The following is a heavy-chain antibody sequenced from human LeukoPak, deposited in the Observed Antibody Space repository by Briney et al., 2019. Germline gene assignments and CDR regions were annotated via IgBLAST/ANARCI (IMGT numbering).Heavy chain of an antibody. V-gene: IGHV4-59*08. J-gene: IGHJ4*02. CDR3: ARHLIGRLGYFDY. CDR1: GGSISSYY. Sequence: SETLSLTCTVSGGSISSYYWSWIRQPPGKGLEWIGYIYYSGSTNYNPSPKSRVTISVDTSKNQFSLKLSSVTAADTAVYYCARHLIGRLGYFDYWGQGTLVTVSS. D-gene: IGHD2-8*01. CDR2: IYYSGST.